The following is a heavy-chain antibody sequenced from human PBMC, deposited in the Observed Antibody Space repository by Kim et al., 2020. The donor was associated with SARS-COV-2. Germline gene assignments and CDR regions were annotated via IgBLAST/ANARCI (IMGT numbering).Heavy chain of an antibody. CDR3: ARSYYDSSGYPWPRYYFDY. CDR1: GGTFSSYA. V-gene: IGHV1-69*13. J-gene: IGHJ4*02. D-gene: IGHD3-22*01. CDR2: IIPIFGTA. Sequence: SVKVSCKASGGTFSSYAISWVRQAPGQGLEWMGGIIPIFGTANYAQKFQGRVTITADESTSTAYMELSSLRSEDTAVYYCARSYYDSSGYPWPRYYFDYWGQGTLVTVSS.